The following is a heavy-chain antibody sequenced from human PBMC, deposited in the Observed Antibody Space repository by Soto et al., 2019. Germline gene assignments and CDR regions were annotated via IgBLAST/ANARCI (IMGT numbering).Heavy chain of an antibody. CDR2: IRSKAYGGTT. Sequence: GGSLRLSCTASGFTFGDYAMSWVRQAPGKGLEWVGFIRSKAYGGTTEYAASVKGRFTISRDDSKSIAYLQMNSLKTEDTAVYYCTRELLAFDIWGQGTMVTVSS. J-gene: IGHJ3*02. D-gene: IGHD1-26*01. CDR1: GFTFGDYA. CDR3: TRELLAFDI. V-gene: IGHV3-49*04.